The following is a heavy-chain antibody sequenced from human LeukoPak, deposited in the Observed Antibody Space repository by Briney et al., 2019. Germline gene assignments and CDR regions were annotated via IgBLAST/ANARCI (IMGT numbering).Heavy chain of an antibody. D-gene: IGHD3-22*01. CDR3: ASSGNYYDSSGPPYY. J-gene: IGHJ4*02. V-gene: IGHV5-51*01. CDR1: GYSFTSYW. CDR2: IYPGDSDT. Sequence: GESLKISCKGSGYSFTSYWIGWVRQMPGKGLEWMGIIYPGDSDTRYSPSLQGQVTISADKSISTAYLQWSSLKASDTAMYYCASSGNYYDSSGPPYYWGQGTLVTVSS.